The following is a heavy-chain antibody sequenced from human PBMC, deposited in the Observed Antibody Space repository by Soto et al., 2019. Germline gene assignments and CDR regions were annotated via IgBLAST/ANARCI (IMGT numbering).Heavy chain of an antibody. J-gene: IGHJ6*02. Sequence: SETLALTCSVSGASISPYYWSWIRQPPGKGLEWIGYIYYSGSTNYNPSLKSRVTISLDTSKNQFSLKLSSVTAADTAMYYCARDRGDRNDYYYGVDVWGQGTTVTVSS. D-gene: IGHD7-27*01. CDR1: GASISPYY. CDR2: IYYSGST. V-gene: IGHV4-59*01. CDR3: ARDRGDRNDYYYGVDV.